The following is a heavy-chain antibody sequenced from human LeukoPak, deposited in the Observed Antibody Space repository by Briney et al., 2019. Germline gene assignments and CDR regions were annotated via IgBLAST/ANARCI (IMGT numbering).Heavy chain of an antibody. V-gene: IGHV1-69*13. J-gene: IGHJ4*02. CDR1: GGTFSSYA. D-gene: IGHD1-26*01. Sequence: ASVKVSCKASGGTFSSYAISWVRQAPGRGLEWMGGIIPIFGTANYAQKFQGRVTITADESTSTAYMELSSLRSEDTAVYYCAREMGSYYELWGQGTLVTVSS. CDR2: IIPIFGTA. CDR3: AREMGSYYEL.